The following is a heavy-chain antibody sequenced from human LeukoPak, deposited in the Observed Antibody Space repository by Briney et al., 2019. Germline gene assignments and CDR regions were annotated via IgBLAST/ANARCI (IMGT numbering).Heavy chain of an antibody. CDR1: GFTFDDYG. D-gene: IGHD3-22*01. V-gene: IGHV3-20*04. CDR2: INWNGGST. Sequence: GGALRLSCAASGFTFDDYGMSWVRQAPGKGLEWVSGINWNGGSTGYADSVKGRFTISRDNAKNSLYLQMNSLRAEDTALYYCARATYYYDSSGYYHIRDYFDYWGQGTLVTVSS. J-gene: IGHJ4*02. CDR3: ARATYYYDSSGYYHIRDYFDY.